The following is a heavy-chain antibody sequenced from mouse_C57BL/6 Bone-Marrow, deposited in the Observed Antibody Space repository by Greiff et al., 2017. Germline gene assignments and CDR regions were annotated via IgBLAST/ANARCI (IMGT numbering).Heavy chain of an antibody. D-gene: IGHD2-1*01. J-gene: IGHJ1*03. CDR1: GYTFTSYW. V-gene: IGHV1-69*01. CDR3: ARGNYEWYFDV. CDR2: IDPSDSYT. Sequence: QVQLQQPGAELVMPGASVKLSCKASGYTFTSYWMHWVKQRPGQGLEWIGEIDPSDSYTNYNQKFKGKSTLTVDKSSSTAYMQISSLTSEDSAVYYWARGNYEWYFDVWGTGSTVTVSS.